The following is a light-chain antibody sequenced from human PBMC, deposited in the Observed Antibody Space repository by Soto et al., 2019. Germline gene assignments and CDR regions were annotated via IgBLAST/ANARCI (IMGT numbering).Light chain of an antibody. CDR1: QSVSIN. Sequence: EIVMTQSPATLSVSPGERATLSCRASQSVSINLAWYQQKPGQAPRLLIYVASTRATGIPARFSGSGSGTEFTPTISSLQSEDFAVYYCQQYNNWPPWTFGQGTKVDIK. CDR3: QQYNNWPPWT. J-gene: IGKJ1*01. V-gene: IGKV3-15*01. CDR2: VAS.